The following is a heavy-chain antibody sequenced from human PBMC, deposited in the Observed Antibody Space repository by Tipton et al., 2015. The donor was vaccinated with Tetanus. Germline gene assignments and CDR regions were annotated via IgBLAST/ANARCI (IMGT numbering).Heavy chain of an antibody. D-gene: IGHD6-19*01. CDR1: GGTFTNHA. CDR3: GREVRGSGWAYCDY. J-gene: IGHJ4*02. Sequence: QSGPEVKKPGSSVKVSCKAPGGTFTNHALSWVRQAPGQGLEWMGRINPNSGDTNYAQKFQDRVTMTRDTSISTAYMEVSRLRSDDTVVYYCGREVRGSGWAYCDYWGQGTLVTVSS. CDR2: INPNSGDT. V-gene: IGHV1-2*05.